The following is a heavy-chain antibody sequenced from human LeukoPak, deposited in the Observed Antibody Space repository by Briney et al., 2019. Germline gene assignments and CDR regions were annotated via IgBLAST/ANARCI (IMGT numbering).Heavy chain of an antibody. V-gene: IGHV4-31*03. J-gene: IGHJ3*02. Sequence: SETLSLTCTVSGGSISSGDYYWSWIRQHPGKGLEWIGYIYYSGSTYYNPSLKSRVTISVDTSKNQFSLKLSSVTAADTAVYYCARDDRDAFDIWGQGTMVTVSS. CDR1: GGSISSGDYY. CDR3: ARDDRDAFDI. CDR2: IYYSGST.